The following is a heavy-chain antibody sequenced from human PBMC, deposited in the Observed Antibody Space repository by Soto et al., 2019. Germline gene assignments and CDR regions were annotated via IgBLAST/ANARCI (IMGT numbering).Heavy chain of an antibody. Sequence: PSETLSLTCTVSGGSISSSSYYWGWIRQPPGKGLEWIGSIYYSGSTYYNPSLKSRVTISVDTSKNQFSLKLSSVTAADTAVYYCARRGDNYDFWSVNWFDPCGQGTLVTVSS. D-gene: IGHD3-3*01. CDR2: IYYSGST. CDR3: ARRGDNYDFWSVNWFDP. CDR1: GGSISSSSYY. J-gene: IGHJ5*02. V-gene: IGHV4-39*01.